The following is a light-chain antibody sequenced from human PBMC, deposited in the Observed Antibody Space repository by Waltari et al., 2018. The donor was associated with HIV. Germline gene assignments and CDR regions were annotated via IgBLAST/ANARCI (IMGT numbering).Light chain of an antibody. CDR1: ISDVGGFTY. J-gene: IGLJ2*01. CDR2: DVS. Sequence: QSALTQPASVSGSPGQSITFSCPGSISDVGGFTYVPWYQHHPGKAPRLIMYDVSDRPSGVSHRFSGSKSGSTASLTISGLQAEDEAHYYCCSYAGSGNVLFSGGTKVTVL. CDR3: CSYAGSGNVL. V-gene: IGLV2-23*02.